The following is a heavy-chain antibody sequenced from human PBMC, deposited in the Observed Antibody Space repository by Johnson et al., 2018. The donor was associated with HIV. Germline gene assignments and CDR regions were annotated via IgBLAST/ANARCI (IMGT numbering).Heavy chain of an antibody. Sequence: VQLVESGGGLVQPGGSLRLSCAASGITVGTNYMTWVRQAPGKGLEWVSTITGSGDKTWYADSVKGRVTISRDNSNNTVFLQMNSLRAEDTALYYCAKDRVVQSVGDAFDIWGQGTMVTVSS. J-gene: IGHJ3*02. CDR1: GITVGTNY. V-gene: IGHV3-23*04. CDR3: AKDRVVQSVGDAFDI. CDR2: ITGSGDKT. D-gene: IGHD2-15*01.